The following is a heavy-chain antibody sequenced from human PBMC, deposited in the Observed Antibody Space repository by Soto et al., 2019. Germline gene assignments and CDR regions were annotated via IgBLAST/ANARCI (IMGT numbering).Heavy chain of an antibody. V-gene: IGHV1-69*06. CDR1: GRIVSSFP. Sequence: QVQVVQSGAEVKKPGSSVKISCNASGRIVSSFPTSWVRQVPGQGLEWMGGVISASGSVTYAPKFQGRVTMTAVNSAGIGYMELPSLTSEDTAIYYCARVGSRDASNYVSDQWGPGTMVTVSS. CDR2: VISASGSV. J-gene: IGHJ1*01. CDR3: ARVGSRDASNYVSDQ. D-gene: IGHD3-10*02.